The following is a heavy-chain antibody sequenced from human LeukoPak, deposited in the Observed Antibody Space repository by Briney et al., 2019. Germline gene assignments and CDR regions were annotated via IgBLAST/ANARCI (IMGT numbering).Heavy chain of an antibody. Sequence: PSETLSLTCTVSGGSISSYYWSWIRQPAGKGLEWIGRIYTSGSTNYNPSLKSRVTMSVDTSKNQFSLKLSSVTAADTAVYYCARERRIQHAGIAVAANWFDPWGQGTLVTVSS. D-gene: IGHD6-19*01. V-gene: IGHV4-4*07. CDR3: ARERRIQHAGIAVAANWFDP. CDR2: IYTSGST. J-gene: IGHJ5*02. CDR1: GGSISSYY.